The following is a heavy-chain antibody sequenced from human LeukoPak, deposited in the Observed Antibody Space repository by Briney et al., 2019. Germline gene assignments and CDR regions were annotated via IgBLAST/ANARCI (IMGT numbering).Heavy chain of an antibody. J-gene: IGHJ3*02. CDR2: IYSGGST. CDR3: ARALSSIGGSYYRHAFDI. D-gene: IGHD1-26*01. CDR1: GFTVSSNY. Sequence: PGGSLRLSCAASGFTVSSNYMSWVRQAPGKGLEWVSVIYSGGSTYYADSVKGRFTISRDNSKNTLYLQMNSLRAEDTAVYYCARALSSIGGSYYRHAFDIWGQGTMVTVSS. V-gene: IGHV3-53*01.